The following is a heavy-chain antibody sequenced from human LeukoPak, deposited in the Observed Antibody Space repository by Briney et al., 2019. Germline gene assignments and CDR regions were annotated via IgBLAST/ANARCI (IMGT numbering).Heavy chain of an antibody. CDR3: ARAVVVVAAFDY. Sequence: ASVRVSCKASGYTFTSYDMHWVGQAPGQRLEWMGWINAGNGNTKYSQKFQGRVTITRDTSASTAYMELSSLRSEDTAVYYCARAVVVVAAFDYWGQGTLVTVSS. CDR2: INAGNGNT. CDR1: GYTFTSYD. J-gene: IGHJ4*02. V-gene: IGHV1-3*01. D-gene: IGHD2-15*01.